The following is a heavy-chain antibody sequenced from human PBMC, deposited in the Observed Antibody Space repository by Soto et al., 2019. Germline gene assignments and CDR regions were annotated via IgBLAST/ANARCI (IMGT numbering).Heavy chain of an antibody. D-gene: IGHD4-17*01. CDR2: ISSDGNNK. CDR1: GLTFDSHG. Sequence: QVQLVESRGGAVQPGRSLRLSCAASGLTFDSHGMHWVRQAPGKGLEWVAVISSDGNNKYYADSVKGRFTISRDNFNNILYLQMSSLRAEDTAVYYCAKDLLPNTVTTCGSWGQGTLVTVSS. CDR3: AKDLLPNTVTTCGS. J-gene: IGHJ5*02. V-gene: IGHV3-30*18.